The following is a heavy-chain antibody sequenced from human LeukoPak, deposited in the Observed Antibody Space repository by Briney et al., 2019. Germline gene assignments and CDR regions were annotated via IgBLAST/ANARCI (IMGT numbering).Heavy chain of an antibody. CDR3: ARDSVWFGESHDAFDI. J-gene: IGHJ3*02. V-gene: IGHV4-61*02. Sequence: SQTLSLTCTVSGGSISSGSYYWSWIRQPAGKGLEWIGRIYTSGSTNYNPSLKSRVTMSVDTSKNQFSLKLSSVTAADTAVYYCARDSVWFGESHDAFDIWGQGTMVTVSS. CDR1: GGSISSGSYY. CDR2: IYTSGST. D-gene: IGHD3-10*01.